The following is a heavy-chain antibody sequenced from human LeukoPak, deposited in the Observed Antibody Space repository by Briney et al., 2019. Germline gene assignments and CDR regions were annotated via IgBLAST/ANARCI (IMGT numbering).Heavy chain of an antibody. J-gene: IGHJ4*02. CDR3: ASDKGYSNNYFDY. D-gene: IGHD6-13*01. CDR2: MYYSGST. Sequence: SETLSLTCSVSGGSISTSGYYWGWIRQPPGKGLEYIGSMYYSGSTYYNSSLKSRVTISVDTSKSQFSLKLSSMTAADTAVYYCASDKGYSNNYFDYWGQGTLVTVSS. V-gene: IGHV4-39*02. CDR1: GGSISTSGYY.